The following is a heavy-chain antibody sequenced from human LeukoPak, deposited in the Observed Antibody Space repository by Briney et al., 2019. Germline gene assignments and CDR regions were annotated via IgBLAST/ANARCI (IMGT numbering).Heavy chain of an antibody. CDR3: ARNPTDPYCYYYYMDV. CDR1: GYSFTAYY. J-gene: IGHJ6*03. D-gene: IGHD2-15*01. CDR2: IIPIFGTA. Sequence: ASVKVSCKASGYSFTAYYMHWVRQAPGQGVEWMGGIIPIFGTANYAQKFQGRVTITADKSTSTAYMELSSLRSEDTAVYYCARNPTDPYCYYYYMDVWGKGTTVTVSS. V-gene: IGHV1-69*06.